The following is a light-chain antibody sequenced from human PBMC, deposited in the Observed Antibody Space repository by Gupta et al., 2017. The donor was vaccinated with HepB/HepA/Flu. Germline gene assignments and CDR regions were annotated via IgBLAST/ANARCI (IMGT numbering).Light chain of an antibody. Sequence: QSALAQPASVSGSPGQSLTMSCTGSRSDIGTYNLVSWYQLHPGKAPKLIIYDVTKRPSGISDRFSGSKSGNTDSLTLPGLQPQEEADYYCCSYTDLAPVLFGGGTKVTVL. V-gene: IGLV2-23*02. CDR2: DVT. CDR1: RSDIGTYNL. J-gene: IGLJ3*02. CDR3: CSYTDLAPVL.